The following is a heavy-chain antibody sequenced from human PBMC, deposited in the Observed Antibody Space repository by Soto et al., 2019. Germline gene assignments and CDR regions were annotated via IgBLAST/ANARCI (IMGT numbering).Heavy chain of an antibody. D-gene: IGHD1-1*01. V-gene: IGHV3-33*01. CDR3: ARDAQWNVGGGWFDP. CDR1: GFTFSSYG. J-gene: IGHJ5*02. Sequence: QVQLVESGGGVVQPGRSLRLSCAASGFTFSSYGMHWVRQAPGKGLEWVAVIWYDGSNKYYADSVKGRFTISRDNSKNTLYLQMNSLRAEDTAVYYCARDAQWNVGGGWFDPWGQGTLVTVSS. CDR2: IWYDGSNK.